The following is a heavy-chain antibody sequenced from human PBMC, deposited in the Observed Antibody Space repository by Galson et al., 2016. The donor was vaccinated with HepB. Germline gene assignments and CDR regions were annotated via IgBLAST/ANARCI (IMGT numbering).Heavy chain of an antibody. CDR3: AVRVYYFEGFFEF. D-gene: IGHD3-10*01. V-gene: IGHV4-30-2*01. J-gene: IGHJ4*02. Sequence: TLSLTCDVSGASIYNGGLSWIWIRQPPGKGLEWIGVISHSGATSYNPSLNSQVTLSLDKSKNQFSLKLNSVTAADTAVYYCAVRVYYFEGFFEFWGQGAQVTVSS. CDR1: GASIYNGGLS. CDR2: ISHSGAT.